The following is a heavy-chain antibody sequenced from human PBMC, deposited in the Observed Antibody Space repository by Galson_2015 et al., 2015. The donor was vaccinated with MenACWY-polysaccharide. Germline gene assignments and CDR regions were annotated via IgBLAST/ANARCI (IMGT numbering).Heavy chain of an antibody. J-gene: IGHJ4*02. V-gene: IGHV1-8*01. CDR3: ARIIARKYTFADS. CDR2: MNPNSGNT. Sequence: QSGAEVKNPGASVKVSCKASGYKFSSYDINWVRQASGQGLEWMGWMNPNSGNTGYAQKFQGRVAMTRDTATSTAYMELSSLRSEDTAVYYCARIIARKYTFADSWGQGTLVTVSS. CDR1: GYKFSSYD. D-gene: IGHD2-21*01.